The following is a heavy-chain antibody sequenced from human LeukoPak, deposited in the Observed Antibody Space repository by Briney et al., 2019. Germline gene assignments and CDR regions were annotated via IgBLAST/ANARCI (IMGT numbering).Heavy chain of an antibody. V-gene: IGHV1-18*01. CDR1: GYTFTSYG. CDR3: AGALMVRGVISNDY. Sequence: ASVKVSCKASGYTFTSYGISWVRQAPGQGLEWMGWISAYNGNTNYAQKLQGRVTMTTDTSTSTAYMELSSLRSEDTAVYYCAGALMVRGVISNDYWGQGTLVTVSS. D-gene: IGHD3-10*01. CDR2: ISAYNGNT. J-gene: IGHJ4*02.